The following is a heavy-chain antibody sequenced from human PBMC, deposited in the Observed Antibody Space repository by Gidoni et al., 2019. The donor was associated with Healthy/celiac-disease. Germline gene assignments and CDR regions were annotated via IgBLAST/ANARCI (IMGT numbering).Heavy chain of an antibody. Sequence: QVQLQESGPGLVKPSQTLSLTCTVSGGSISSGGYYWSWIRQHPGKGLEWIGYIYYSGSTYYNPSLKSRVTISVDTSKNQFSLKLSSVTAADTAVYYCARAPYYYGSGSYYNHNWFDPWGQGTLVTVSS. CDR3: ARAPYYYGSGSYYNHNWFDP. D-gene: IGHD3-10*01. CDR1: GGSISSGGYY. CDR2: IYYSGST. J-gene: IGHJ5*02. V-gene: IGHV4-31*03.